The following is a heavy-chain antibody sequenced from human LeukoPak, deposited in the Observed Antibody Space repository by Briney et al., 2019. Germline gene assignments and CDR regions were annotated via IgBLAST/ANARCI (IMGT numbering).Heavy chain of an antibody. V-gene: IGHV3-48*01. J-gene: IGHJ4*02. CDR3: ARAPLEIVGIDY. CDR2: ISSSGNAI. D-gene: IGHD1-26*01. Sequence: GRSLRLSCAASGFTFGSFGMNWVRQAPGRGLEWVSYISSSGNAIYYAESVKGRFTISRDNARNSLYLQMDSLRVEDTAVYYCARAPLEIVGIDYWGQGTLVTVSS. CDR1: GFTFGSFG.